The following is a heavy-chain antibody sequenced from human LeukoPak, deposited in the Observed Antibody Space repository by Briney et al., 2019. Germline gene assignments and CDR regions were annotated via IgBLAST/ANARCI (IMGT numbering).Heavy chain of an antibody. J-gene: IGHJ5*02. CDR1: GYTFTSYA. V-gene: IGHV1-3*01. CDR3: ARDPGLYQLLLWFDP. Sequence: ASVKVSCKASGYTFTSYAIHWVRQAPGQRLEWMGWINAGNGNTKYSQKFQGRVTITRDTSASTAYKELSSLRSEDTAVYYCARDPGLYQLLLWFDPWGQGTLVTVSS. D-gene: IGHD2-2*01. CDR2: INAGNGNT.